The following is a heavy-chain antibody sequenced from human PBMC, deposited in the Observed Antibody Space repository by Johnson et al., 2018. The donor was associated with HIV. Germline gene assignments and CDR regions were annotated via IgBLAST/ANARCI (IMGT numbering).Heavy chain of an antibody. V-gene: IGHV3-30*18. CDR2: ISYDGSNK. CDR1: GFTFSSYG. D-gene: IGHD3-22*01. J-gene: IGHJ3*02. Sequence: QVQLVESGGGVVQPGRSLRLSCAASGFTFSSYGMHWVRQAPGKGLEWVAVISYDGSNKYYADSVKGRFTISRDNSKNTLYLQMNSLRAEDTAVYYCAKGDYYDTRAAFDIWGQGTMVTVSS. CDR3: AKGDYYDTRAAFDI.